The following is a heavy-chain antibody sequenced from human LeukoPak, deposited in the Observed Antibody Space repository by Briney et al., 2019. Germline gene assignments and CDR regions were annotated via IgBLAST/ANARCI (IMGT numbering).Heavy chain of an antibody. J-gene: IGHJ4*02. Sequence: GRSLRLSCAASGFTFDDYAIHWVRQAPGKGLEWVSGISWNSGSTGYADSVKGRFTISRDNAKNSLYLQMNSLRAEDTAVYYCARGIDYFDYWGQGTLVTVSS. CDR1: GFTFDDYA. V-gene: IGHV3-9*01. CDR3: ARGIDYFDY. CDR2: ISWNSGST.